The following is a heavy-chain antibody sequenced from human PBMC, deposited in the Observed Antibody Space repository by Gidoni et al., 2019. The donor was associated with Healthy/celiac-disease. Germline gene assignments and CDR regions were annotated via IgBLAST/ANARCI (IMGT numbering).Heavy chain of an antibody. CDR3: ARVGIYYYDSSGYLSDI. D-gene: IGHD3-22*01. Sequence: TSWSTNYHPSLKSRITISVDTSKNQFSLQLSSVTAADTAVYYSARVGIYYYDSSGYLSDIWGQGTMVTVSS. CDR2: TSWST. V-gene: IGHV4-61*02. J-gene: IGHJ3*02.